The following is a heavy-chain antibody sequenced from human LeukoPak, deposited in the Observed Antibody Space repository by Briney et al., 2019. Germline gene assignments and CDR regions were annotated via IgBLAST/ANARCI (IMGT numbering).Heavy chain of an antibody. V-gene: IGHV1-18*01. CDR2: ISAYNGNT. Sequence: ASVKVSCKASGYTFTSYGISWVRQAPGQGLEWMGWISAYNGNTNYAQKLQGRVTMTTDTSTSTAYMELRSLRSDDTAVYYCARGATVTTWSYYYGMDVWGQGTTVTVSS. D-gene: IGHD4-17*01. J-gene: IGHJ6*02. CDR3: ARGATVTTWSYYYGMDV. CDR1: GYTFTSYG.